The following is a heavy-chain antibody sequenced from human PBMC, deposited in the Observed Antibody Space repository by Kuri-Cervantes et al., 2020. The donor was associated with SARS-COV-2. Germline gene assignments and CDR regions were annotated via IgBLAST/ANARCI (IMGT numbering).Heavy chain of an antibody. CDR3: ALVAVYYDSSGYYYWFDP. CDR1: GGSVSSGSYY. J-gene: IGHJ5*02. V-gene: IGHV4-39*07. Sequence: SETLSLTCTVSGGSVSSGSYYWSWIRQPPGKGLEWIGSIYYSGTTNYNPSLKSRVTISVDTSKNQFSLKLSSVTAADTAVYYCALVAVYYDSSGYYYWFDPWGQGTLVTVSS. D-gene: IGHD3-22*01. CDR2: IYYSGTT.